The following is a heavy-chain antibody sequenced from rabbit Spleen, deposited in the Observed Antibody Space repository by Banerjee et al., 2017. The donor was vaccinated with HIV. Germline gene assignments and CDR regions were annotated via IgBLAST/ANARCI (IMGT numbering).Heavy chain of an antibody. V-gene: IGHV1S40*01. D-gene: IGHD3-3*01. CDR2: IDTSNGDT. CDR3: ARSPALYYFTL. Sequence: QSLEESGGDLVKPGASPTLTCTASGVSFSSSSYMCWVRQAPGKGLEWIACIDTSNGDTDYANWPKGRFTISKTSSTTVTLQMTSLTAADTATYFCARSPALYYFTLWGPGTLVTVS. CDR1: GVSFSSSSY. J-gene: IGHJ4*01.